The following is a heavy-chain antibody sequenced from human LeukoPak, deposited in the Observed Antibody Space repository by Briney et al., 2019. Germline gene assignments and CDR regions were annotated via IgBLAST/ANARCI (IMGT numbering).Heavy chain of an antibody. Sequence: SETLSLTCTVSGGSISSGGYYWSWIRQPAGKGLEWIGRIYTSGSTNYNPSLKSRVTMSVDTSKNQFSLKLSSVTAADTAVYYCARDRVSVAGTIAFDYWGQGTLVTVSS. D-gene: IGHD6-19*01. J-gene: IGHJ4*02. CDR1: GGSISSGGYY. CDR2: IYTSGST. CDR3: ARDRVSVAGTIAFDY. V-gene: IGHV4-61*02.